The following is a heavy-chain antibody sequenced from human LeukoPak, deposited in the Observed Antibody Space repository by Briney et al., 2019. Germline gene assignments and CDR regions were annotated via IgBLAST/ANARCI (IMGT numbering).Heavy chain of an antibody. CDR1: GFTFSSYA. D-gene: IGHD1-26*01. J-gene: IGHJ3*02. CDR3: ATPGLVGGGAFDI. CDR2: ISGSGGST. V-gene: IGHV3-23*01. Sequence: GGSLRLSCAASGFTFSSYAMSWVRQAPGKGLEWVSAISGSGGSTYYADSVKGRFTISRDNSKNSLYLQMNSLRAEDTAVYYCATPGLVGGGAFDIWGQGTMVTVSS.